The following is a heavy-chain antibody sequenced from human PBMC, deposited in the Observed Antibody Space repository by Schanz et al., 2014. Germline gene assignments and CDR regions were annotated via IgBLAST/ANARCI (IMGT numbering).Heavy chain of an antibody. CDR2: ISVYHGHT. CDR3: VRDAGWAFGDCHGMDV. V-gene: IGHV1-18*01. Sequence: QVQLVQSGGEVKKPGASATVSCKASGYTFNNHGISWVRQAPGQGLEWMGWISVYHGHTNYAEKVHGRVTMTTDTSTRTACMELRSLRSDGTAVYDCVRDAGWAFGDCHGMDVWGQGTSVTVSS. CDR1: GYTFNNHG. D-gene: IGHD3-10*01. J-gene: IGHJ6*02.